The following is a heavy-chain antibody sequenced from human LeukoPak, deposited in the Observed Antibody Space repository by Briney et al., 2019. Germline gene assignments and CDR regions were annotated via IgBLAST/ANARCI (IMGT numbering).Heavy chain of an antibody. Sequence: PSETLSLTCAVYGGSFSGYYWSWIRQPPGKGLEWFGEINHSGSTNYNPSLKSRVTISVDTSKNQFSLKLSSVTAADTAVYYCARGRLLYYYGSGSYYGTYFDYWGQGTLVTVSS. CDR2: INHSGST. V-gene: IGHV4-34*01. CDR1: GGSFSGYY. CDR3: ARGRLLYYYGSGSYYGTYFDY. D-gene: IGHD3-10*01. J-gene: IGHJ4*02.